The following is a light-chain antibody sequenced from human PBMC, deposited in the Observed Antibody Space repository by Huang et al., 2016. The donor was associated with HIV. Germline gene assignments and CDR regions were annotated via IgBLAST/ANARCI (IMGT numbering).Light chain of an antibody. CDR3: QQYTNWPRT. CDR2: GAS. V-gene: IGKV3-15*01. CDR1: QSVSSN. J-gene: IGKJ1*01. Sequence: EIVMTQSPATLSVFPGERATLSCRASQSVSSNLAWYQQKPGQSPRLRLYGASTRATGIPARFSGSGSETEFTLTISSLQSEDFAVYYCQQYTNWPRTFGQGTKVEIK.